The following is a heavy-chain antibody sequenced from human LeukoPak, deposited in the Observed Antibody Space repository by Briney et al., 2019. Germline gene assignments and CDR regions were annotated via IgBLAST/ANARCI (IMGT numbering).Heavy chain of an antibody. V-gene: IGHV3-23*01. CDR2: VSDSGVNT. Sequence: GGSLRLSCAASGFFFSGYAMSWVRQAPGKGLDGVAGVSDSGVNTYYADSVKGRFTISRDNSKYTLFLQMNSLRAEDTALYYCARAEAFGSGFKTHMDVWGQGTTVTVSS. J-gene: IGHJ6*02. CDR3: ARAEAFGSGFKTHMDV. CDR1: GFFFSGYA. D-gene: IGHD3-10*01.